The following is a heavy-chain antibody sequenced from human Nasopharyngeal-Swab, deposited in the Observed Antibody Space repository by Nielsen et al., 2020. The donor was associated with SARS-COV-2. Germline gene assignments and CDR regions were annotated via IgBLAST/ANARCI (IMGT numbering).Heavy chain of an antibody. J-gene: IGHJ4*02. D-gene: IGHD7-27*01. Sequence: GESLKISCAVSGFTFSDSCIHWVRQAPGKGLVWVSRINSDGSRTGYADSVKGRFTISRDNAKNTLYLQMNSLRAEDTAVYYCARDFDKTGDWGQGTLVTVSS. CDR3: ARDFDKTGD. CDR2: INSDGSRT. V-gene: IGHV3-74*01. CDR1: GFTFSDSC.